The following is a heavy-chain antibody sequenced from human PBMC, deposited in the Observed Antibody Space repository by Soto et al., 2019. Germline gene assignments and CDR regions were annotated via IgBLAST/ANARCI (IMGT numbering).Heavy chain of an antibody. D-gene: IGHD4-17*01. J-gene: IGHJ5*02. Sequence: EVQLVESGGGLVQPGGSLTLSYTASGFTFSSYWMHWIRQVPGKGLVWVSRINSDASTTTYADSVKGRFTISRDNAKNTLYLQMNTRRAEDTALYYCERVRYGDYGRFAPGGQGTLVTVS. V-gene: IGHV3-74*01. CDR1: GFTFSSYW. CDR2: INSDASTT. CDR3: ERVRYGDYGRFAP.